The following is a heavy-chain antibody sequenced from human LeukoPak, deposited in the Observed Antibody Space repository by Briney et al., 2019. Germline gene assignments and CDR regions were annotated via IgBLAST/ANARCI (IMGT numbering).Heavy chain of an antibody. CDR1: GFTFSSYW. Sequence: PGGSLRVSCAASGFTFSSYWMSGVRQAPGKGLEWVANIKQDGSEKYYVDSVKGRFTISRDNAKNSLYLQMNSLRAEDTAVYYCARDQEYSSGWSAFDIWGQGTMVTVSS. CDR2: IKQDGSEK. D-gene: IGHD6-19*01. CDR3: ARDQEYSSGWSAFDI. J-gene: IGHJ3*02. V-gene: IGHV3-7*03.